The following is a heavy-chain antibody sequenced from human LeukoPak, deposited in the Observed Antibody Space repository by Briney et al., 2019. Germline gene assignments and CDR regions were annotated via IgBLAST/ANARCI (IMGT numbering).Heavy chain of an antibody. CDR3: VKDPRVATTVVTPGFDY. D-gene: IGHD4-23*01. CDR2: ISSNGGST. CDR1: GFTFSSYA. V-gene: IGHV3-64D*09. J-gene: IGHJ4*02. Sequence: GGSLRLSCSASGFTFSSYAMHWVRQAPGKGLEYVSAISSNGGSTYYADSVKGRFTISRDNSKNTLYLQVSSLRAEDTAVYYCVKDPRVATTVVTPGFDYWGQGTLVTVSS.